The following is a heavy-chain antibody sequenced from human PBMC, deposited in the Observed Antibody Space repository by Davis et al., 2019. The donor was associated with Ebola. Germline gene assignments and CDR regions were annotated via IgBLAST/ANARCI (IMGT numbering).Heavy chain of an antibody. V-gene: IGHV3-48*02. J-gene: IGHJ4*02. CDR2: ISSSSRTI. CDR3: ARDGSGWYFVGY. Sequence: GESLKISCAASGFTFSSYSMNWVRQAPGKGLEWVSYISSSSRTIYYADSVKGRFTISRDNAKNSLYLQMNSLRDEDTAVYYCARDGSGWYFVGYWGQGNLVTVSS. D-gene: IGHD6-19*01. CDR1: GFTFSSYS.